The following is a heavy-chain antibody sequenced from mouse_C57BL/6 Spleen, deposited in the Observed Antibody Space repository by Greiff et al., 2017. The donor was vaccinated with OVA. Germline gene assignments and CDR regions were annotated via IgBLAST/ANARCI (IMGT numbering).Heavy chain of an antibody. D-gene: IGHD2-3*01. Sequence: VQLQQSGAELVRPGASVKLSCTASGFNIKDDYMHWVKQRPEQGLEWIGWIDPENGDTEYASKFQGKATITADTSSNTAYLQISSLTSEDTAVYYCTTPFYDGYYYAMDYWGQGTSGTVSS. CDR2: IDPENGDT. J-gene: IGHJ4*01. CDR3: TTPFYDGYYYAMDY. V-gene: IGHV14-4*01. CDR1: GFNIKDDY.